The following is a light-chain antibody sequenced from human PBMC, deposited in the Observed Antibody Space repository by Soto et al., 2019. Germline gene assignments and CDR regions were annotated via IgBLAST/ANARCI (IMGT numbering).Light chain of an antibody. CDR3: QSYDSSLSGPV. V-gene: IGLV1-40*01. Sequence: QSVLTQPPSVSGAPGQRVTISCTGSSSNSGAGYDVHWYQQLPGTAPKLLIYGNSNRPSGVPDRFSGSKSGTSASLAITGLQAEDEADYYCQSYDSSLSGPVFGGGTQLTVL. CDR2: GNS. CDR1: SSNSGAGYD. J-gene: IGLJ2*01.